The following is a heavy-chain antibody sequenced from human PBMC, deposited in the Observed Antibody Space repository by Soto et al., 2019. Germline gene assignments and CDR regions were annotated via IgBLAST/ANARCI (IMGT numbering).Heavy chain of an antibody. Sequence: QVQLVQSGAEVKKPGSSVKVSCNASGGTFSSYAITWVRQAPGQGLEWMGGIIPIFGTANYAQKFQGRVTITADESTSTAYMELSSLRSEDTAVYYCARDRGPSSGYYPYWFDPMGQGTLVTLSS. J-gene: IGHJ5*02. CDR2: IIPIFGTA. D-gene: IGHD3-22*01. CDR3: ARDRGPSSGYYPYWFDP. V-gene: IGHV1-69*12. CDR1: GGTFSSYA.